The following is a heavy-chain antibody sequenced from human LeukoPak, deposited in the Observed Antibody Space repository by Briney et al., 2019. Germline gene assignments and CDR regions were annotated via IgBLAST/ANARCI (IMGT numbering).Heavy chain of an antibody. D-gene: IGHD1-26*01. Sequence: SQTLSLTCAISGDSVSRNSAAWNWIRQSPSRGLEWLGRTYYKSKWYNDYAVSVKSRITIHPDTSKNQFSLQLKSVPPEDTAVYYCARAPIVGATHIDYWGQGTLVTVSS. CDR3: ARAPIVGATHIDY. V-gene: IGHV6-1*01. J-gene: IGHJ4*02. CDR1: GDSVSRNSAA. CDR2: TYYKSKWYN.